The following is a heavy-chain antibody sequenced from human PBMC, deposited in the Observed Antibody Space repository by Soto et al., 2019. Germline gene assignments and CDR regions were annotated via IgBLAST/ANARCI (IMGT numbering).Heavy chain of an antibody. D-gene: IGHD6-13*01. CDR1: GGSISSSSYY. J-gene: IGHJ5*02. Sequence: PSETLSLTCTVSGGSISSSSYYWGWIRQPPGKGLEWIGSIYYSGSTSYNPSLKSRVTISVDTSKNQFSLKLSSVTAADTAVYYCARLLGYSSSWWDMGYNWFDPWGQGTLVTVSS. V-gene: IGHV4-39*01. CDR2: IYYSGST. CDR3: ARLLGYSSSWWDMGYNWFDP.